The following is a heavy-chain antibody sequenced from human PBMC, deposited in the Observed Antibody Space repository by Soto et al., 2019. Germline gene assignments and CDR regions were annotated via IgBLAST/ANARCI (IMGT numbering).Heavy chain of an antibody. J-gene: IGHJ6*04. Sequence: PGGSLRLSCAASGFTVSSNYMSWVRQAPGKGLEWVSVIYSGGSTYYADSVKGRFTISRDNSKNTLYLQMSSLRAEDTAVYYCARPPMVRGPEVWGKGTTVTVSS. CDR2: IYSGGST. D-gene: IGHD3-10*01. V-gene: IGHV3-66*04. CDR1: GFTVSSNY. CDR3: ARPPMVRGPEV.